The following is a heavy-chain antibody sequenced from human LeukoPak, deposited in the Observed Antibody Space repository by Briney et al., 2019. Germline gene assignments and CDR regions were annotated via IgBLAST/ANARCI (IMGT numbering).Heavy chain of an antibody. Sequence: PGGSLRLSCAASGFTFSSYAMSWVRQAPGKGLEWVSAISGSGGSTYYADSVKGRFTISRDNAKNSLYLQMNSLRAEDTAVYYCARGELLWSGQLDYWGQGTLVTVSS. D-gene: IGHD3-10*01. CDR3: ARGELLWSGQLDY. CDR2: ISGSGGST. V-gene: IGHV3-23*01. J-gene: IGHJ4*02. CDR1: GFTFSSYA.